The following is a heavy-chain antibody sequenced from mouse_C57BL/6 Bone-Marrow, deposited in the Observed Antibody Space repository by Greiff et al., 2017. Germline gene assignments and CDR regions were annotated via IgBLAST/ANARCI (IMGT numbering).Heavy chain of an antibody. CDR2: IDPATGGT. Sequence: QVQLQQSGAELVRPGASVTLSCKASGYTFTDYEMHWVKQTPVHGLEWIGAIDPATGGTAYNQKFKGKAILTADKSSSTAYLELRSLTSEDSAVYYCTTYGSSPWYFDVWGTGTTVTVSS. CDR3: TTYGSSPWYFDV. CDR1: GYTFTDYE. J-gene: IGHJ1*03. D-gene: IGHD1-1*01. V-gene: IGHV1-15*01.